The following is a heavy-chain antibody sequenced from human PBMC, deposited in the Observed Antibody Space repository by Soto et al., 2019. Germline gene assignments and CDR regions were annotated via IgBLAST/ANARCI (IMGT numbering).Heavy chain of an antibody. V-gene: IGHV1-3*01. D-gene: IGHD6-13*01. CDR1: GYTFTSYA. J-gene: IGHJ4*02. Sequence: ASVKVSCKASGYTFTSYAMHWVRQAPGQRLEWMGWINAGIGDTEYSEKFQGRVTITRDTSASTAYMELSSLRSEDTAVYYCARRGPGTYFDYWGQGTLVTVSS. CDR2: INAGIGDT. CDR3: ARRGPGTYFDY.